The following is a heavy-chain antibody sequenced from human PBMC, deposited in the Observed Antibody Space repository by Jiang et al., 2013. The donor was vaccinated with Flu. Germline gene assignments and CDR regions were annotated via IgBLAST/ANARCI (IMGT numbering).Heavy chain of an antibody. CDR3: AKDPRYCTAFSCATYPLYNWFDC. V-gene: IGHV3-30*18. Sequence: PGRSLRLSCAASGFTFSDYGIHWVRQAPGKGLEWVAVISYDGSHKYYTDSVKGRFTISRDDSKNTLYLQMDSLRGEDTAVYYCAKDPRYCTAFSCATYPLYNWFDCWGQGTLVTVSS. D-gene: IGHD2-8*02. J-gene: IGHJ5*01. CDR2: ISYDGSHK. CDR1: GFTFSDYG.